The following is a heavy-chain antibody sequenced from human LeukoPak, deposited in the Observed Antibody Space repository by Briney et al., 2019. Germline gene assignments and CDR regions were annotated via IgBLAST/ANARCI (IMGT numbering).Heavy chain of an antibody. CDR1: GGSISSGGYY. J-gene: IGHJ4*02. Sequence: PAETLSLTCTVSGGSISSGGYYWSWIRQHPGKGLEWIGYIFYSGSTYYNPSLKSRVTMSVHTSKNQFSLKLSSVTAADTAVYYCARVVTLFRGVITYYFDYWGQGTLVTVSS. D-gene: IGHD3-10*01. CDR3: ARVVTLFRGVITYYFDY. V-gene: IGHV4-31*03. CDR2: IFYSGST.